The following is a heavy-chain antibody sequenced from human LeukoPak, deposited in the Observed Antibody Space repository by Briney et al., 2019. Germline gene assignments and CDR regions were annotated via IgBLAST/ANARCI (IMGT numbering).Heavy chain of an antibody. CDR2: IYYSGST. CDR1: GGSISSSSYY. J-gene: IGHJ4*02. CDR3: ARAKNPHYGDYLINY. Sequence: PSETLSLTCTVSGGSISSSSYYWGWIRQPPGKGLEWIGSIYYSGSTYYNPSLKSRVTISVDTSKNQFSLKLSSVTAADTAVYYCARAKNPHYGDYLINYWGQGTLVTVSS. D-gene: IGHD4-17*01. V-gene: IGHV4-39*07.